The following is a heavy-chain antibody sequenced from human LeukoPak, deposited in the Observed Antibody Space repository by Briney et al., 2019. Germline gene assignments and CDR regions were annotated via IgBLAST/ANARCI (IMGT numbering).Heavy chain of an antibody. J-gene: IGHJ4*02. CDR2: INPNSGRN. CDR1: GYTFNDYY. Sequence: ASVKVSCKTSGYTFNDYYVHWVRQAPGQGLEGMGWINPNSGRNNYAPKFQGRVTLTTDTSISTAYMELSGLISGDTALYYCARDSSDVLTGYYHFWGQGTLVTVSS. D-gene: IGHD3-9*01. CDR3: ARDSSDVLTGYYHF. V-gene: IGHV1-2*02.